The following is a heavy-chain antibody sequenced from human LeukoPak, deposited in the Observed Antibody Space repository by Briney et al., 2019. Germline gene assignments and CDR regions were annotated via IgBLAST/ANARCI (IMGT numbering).Heavy chain of an antibody. V-gene: IGHV3-7*01. Sequence: PGGSLRLSCAASGFRLSNYWMSWVRQAPGKGLEWVANTKQDGNDKYYVDSVKGRFTISRDNAKSSLYLQMNSLRADDTAVYYCVRGGDYGSFDSWGQGTLVIVSS. J-gene: IGHJ4*02. CDR3: VRGGDYGSFDS. D-gene: IGHD4-17*01. CDR1: GFRLSNYW. CDR2: TKQDGNDK.